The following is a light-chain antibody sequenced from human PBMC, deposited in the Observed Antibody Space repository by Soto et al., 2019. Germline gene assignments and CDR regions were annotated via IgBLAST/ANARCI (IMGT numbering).Light chain of an antibody. J-gene: IGKJ1*01. CDR3: QQRSNWPPWT. CDR2: DAS. Sequence: EIVLTQSPATLSLSPGERATRSCRASQSVSSYLAWYQQKPGQAPRLLIYDASNRATGIPARFSGSGSGTDFTLTISSLEPEDFAVYYCQQRSNWPPWTFGQGIKVEIQ. CDR1: QSVSSY. V-gene: IGKV3-11*01.